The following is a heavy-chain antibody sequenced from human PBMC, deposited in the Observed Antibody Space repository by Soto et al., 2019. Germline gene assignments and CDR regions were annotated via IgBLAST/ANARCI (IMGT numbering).Heavy chain of an antibody. J-gene: IGHJ4*02. Sequence: GGSLRLSCAASGFTFSSYGMHWVRQAPGKGLEWVAVISYDGSNKYYADSVKGRFTISRDNSKNTLYLQMNSLRAEDTAVYYCAKGIKGELLRPFDYWGQGTLVTVSS. D-gene: IGHD1-26*01. CDR1: GFTFSSYG. CDR2: ISYDGSNK. V-gene: IGHV3-30*18. CDR3: AKGIKGELLRPFDY.